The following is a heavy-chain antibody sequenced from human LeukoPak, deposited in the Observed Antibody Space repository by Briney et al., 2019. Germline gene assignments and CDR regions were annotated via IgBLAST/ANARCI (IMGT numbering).Heavy chain of an antibody. Sequence: ASVKVSCKASGYTFTSYGISWVRQAPGQGLEWMGWISAYNGNTNYAQKLQGRVTMTTDTSTSTAYMELRSLRSDDTAVYHCARAKEMYYYGSGNWFDPWGQGTLVTVSS. CDR2: ISAYNGNT. CDR1: GYTFTSYG. D-gene: IGHD3-10*01. CDR3: ARAKEMYYYGSGNWFDP. J-gene: IGHJ5*02. V-gene: IGHV1-18*01.